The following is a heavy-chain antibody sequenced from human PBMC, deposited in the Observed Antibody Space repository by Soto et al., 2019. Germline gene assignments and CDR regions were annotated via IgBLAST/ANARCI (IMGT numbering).Heavy chain of an antibody. CDR3: ARRGYCSSTSCYGLNYYYMDV. J-gene: IGHJ6*03. CDR1: GYSFTSYW. CDR2: IYPGDSDT. Sequence: GESLKISCKGSGYSFTSYWIGWVRQMPGKGLEWMGIIYPGDSDTRYSPSFQGQVTISADKSISTAYLQWSSLKASDTAMYYCARRGYCSSTSCYGLNYYYMDVWGKGTTVTVSS. V-gene: IGHV5-51*01. D-gene: IGHD2-2*01.